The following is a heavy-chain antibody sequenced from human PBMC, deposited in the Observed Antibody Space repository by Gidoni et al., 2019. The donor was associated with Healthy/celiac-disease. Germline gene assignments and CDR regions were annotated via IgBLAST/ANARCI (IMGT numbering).Heavy chain of an antibody. J-gene: IGHJ4*02. V-gene: IGHV3-23*01. CDR3: AKTYGDYLLYFDY. CDR2: ISGRGGST. CDR1: GFTFSSYA. Sequence: EVQLLESGGGLVQPGGSLRLSCAASGFTFSSYAMSWVRQAPGKGLEWVSAISGRGGSTYYADSVKGRFTISRDNSKNTLYLQMNSLRAEDTAVYYCAKTYGDYLLYFDYWGQGTLVTVSS. D-gene: IGHD4-17*01.